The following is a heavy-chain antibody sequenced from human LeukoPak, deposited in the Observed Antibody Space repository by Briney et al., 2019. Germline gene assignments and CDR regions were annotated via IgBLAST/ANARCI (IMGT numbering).Heavy chain of an antibody. D-gene: IGHD3-22*01. Sequence: GGSLRLSCAASGFTFSSYEMNWVRKAPGKGLEWVSYISSSGSTIYYADSVKGRFTISRDNAKNSLYLQMNSLRAEDTAVYYCARDSSGYFHWFDPWGQGTLVTVSS. CDR2: ISSSGSTI. V-gene: IGHV3-48*03. J-gene: IGHJ5*02. CDR3: ARDSSGYFHWFDP. CDR1: GFTFSSYE.